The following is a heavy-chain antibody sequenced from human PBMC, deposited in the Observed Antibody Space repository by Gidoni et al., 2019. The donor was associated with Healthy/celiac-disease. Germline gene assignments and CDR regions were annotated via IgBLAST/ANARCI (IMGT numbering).Heavy chain of an antibody. Sequence: QVQLQQWGAGLLKPSETLSLTCAVYGGSFSGYYWSWIRQPPGKGLEWIGEINHSGSTNYNPSLKSRVTISVDTSKNQFSLKLSSVTAADTAVYYCARDRKYCSGGSCRATFPFSFPNNWFDPWGQGTLVTVSS. J-gene: IGHJ5*02. V-gene: IGHV4-34*01. CDR3: ARDRKYCSGGSCRATFPFSFPNNWFDP. CDR2: INHSGST. CDR1: GGSFSGYY. D-gene: IGHD2-15*01.